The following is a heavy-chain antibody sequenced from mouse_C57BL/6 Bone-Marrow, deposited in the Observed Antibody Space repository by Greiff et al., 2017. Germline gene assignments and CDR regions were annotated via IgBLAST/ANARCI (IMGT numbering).Heavy chain of an antibody. Sequence: VQLQQSGAELVRPGASVKLSCKASGYTFTDYYINRVKQRPGQGLEWIARIYPGSGNTYYNEKFKGKATLTAEKSSSTAYMQLSSLTSEDSAVYFCARRNYVLAMDYWGQGTSVTVSS. CDR1: GYTFTDYY. D-gene: IGHD2-1*01. J-gene: IGHJ4*01. V-gene: IGHV1-76*01. CDR2: IYPGSGNT. CDR3: ARRNYVLAMDY.